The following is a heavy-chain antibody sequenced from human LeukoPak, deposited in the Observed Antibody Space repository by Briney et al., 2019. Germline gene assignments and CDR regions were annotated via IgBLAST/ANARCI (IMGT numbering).Heavy chain of an antibody. Sequence: GGSLRLSCAASAFTFSAYGMHWVRQAPGKGLEWVAFIRYDGSNKYYADSVKGRFTISRDNSKNTLFLQMNSLRAEDTAVYYCVKDPRRISMIVVVRRGYYMDVWGKGTTVTISS. CDR2: IRYDGSNK. CDR3: VKDPRRISMIVVVRRGYYMDV. CDR1: AFTFSAYG. J-gene: IGHJ6*03. V-gene: IGHV3-30*02. D-gene: IGHD3-22*01.